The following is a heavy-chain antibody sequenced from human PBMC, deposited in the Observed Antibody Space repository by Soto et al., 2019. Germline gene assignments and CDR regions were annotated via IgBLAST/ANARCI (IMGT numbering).Heavy chain of an antibody. J-gene: IGHJ4*02. CDR1: GFTFSGYW. V-gene: IGHV3-74*01. CDR2: INSDGSTT. D-gene: IGHD4-17*01. Sequence: EVQLVESGGGLVQPGGSLRLSCVVSGFTFSGYWMHWVRQAPGKGLVWVSRINSDGSTTSYADSVKGRFTISRDNAKNTLYLQMDSLRAEDTAVYYCASAKIGDYFQVYWGQGTLVTVSS. CDR3: ASAKIGDYFQVY.